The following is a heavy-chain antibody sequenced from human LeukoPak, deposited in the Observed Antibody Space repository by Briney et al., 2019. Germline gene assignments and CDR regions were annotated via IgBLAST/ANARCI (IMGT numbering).Heavy chain of an antibody. CDR2: AYYRSKGFI. D-gene: IGHD3-10*01. CDR1: GDTVSGNPAV. V-gene: IGHV6-1*01. Sequence: SQTLSLTCTVSGDTVSGNPAVWNRNRPSPSRDLKWLVKAYYRSKGFIDYAVSVNGRVSFTPDTSKSPYSLQLNSVSPEGTAVYYCARGAVRGGTNFDYWGQGTLVPVPS. J-gene: IGHJ4*02. CDR3: ARGAVRGGTNFDY.